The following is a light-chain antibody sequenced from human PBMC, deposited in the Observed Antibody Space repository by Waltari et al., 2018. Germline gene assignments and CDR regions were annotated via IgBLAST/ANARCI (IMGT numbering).Light chain of an antibody. Sequence: DIQMTQSPSSLSASAGDRVTIPCRASQSISSYLNWYQQKPGKAPKLLIYAASSLQSGVPSRFSGSGSGTDFTLTISSLQPEDFATYYCQQSYSTPITFGQGTRLEIK. CDR2: AAS. J-gene: IGKJ5*01. V-gene: IGKV1-39*01. CDR1: QSISSY. CDR3: QQSYSTPIT.